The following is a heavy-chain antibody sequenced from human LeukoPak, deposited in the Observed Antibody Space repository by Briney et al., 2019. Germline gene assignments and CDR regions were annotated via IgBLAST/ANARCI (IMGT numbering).Heavy chain of an antibody. Sequence: GSLRLSCAASGFTFSSYGMHWVRQAPGKGLEWVAFIRYDGSNKYYADSVKGRFTISRDNSKNTLYLQMNSLRAEDTAVYYCAKDAPNYGGNDRFDYWGQGTLVTVSS. CDR2: IRYDGSNK. CDR3: AKDAPNYGGNDRFDY. D-gene: IGHD4-23*01. V-gene: IGHV3-30*02. J-gene: IGHJ4*02. CDR1: GFTFSSYG.